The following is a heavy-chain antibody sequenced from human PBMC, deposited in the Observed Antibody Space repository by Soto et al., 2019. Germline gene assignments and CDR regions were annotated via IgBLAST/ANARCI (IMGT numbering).Heavy chain of an antibody. Sequence: SETLSLTCAVSGGFISRSSYYWGCIRQPPGKGPEWIASVYYSGNTYYNPSLESRVTMSVDTSKNQFSLKLSSVTAADTAVYYCARLLSYGTGWYYFDYWGHGTLVTLSS. CDR3: ARLLSYGTGWYYFDY. V-gene: IGHV4-39*01. CDR2: VYYSGNT. D-gene: IGHD6-13*01. J-gene: IGHJ4*01. CDR1: GGFISRSSYY.